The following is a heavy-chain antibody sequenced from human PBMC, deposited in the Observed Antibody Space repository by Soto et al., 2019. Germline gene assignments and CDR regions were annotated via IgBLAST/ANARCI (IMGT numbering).Heavy chain of an antibody. CDR2: ISYDGSNR. CDR3: AKDVYSRYDQRGDYYGMDV. D-gene: IGHD5-12*01. Sequence: QVQLVESGGGVVQPGRSLRLSCAASGFTFSNFGIHWVRQAPGKGLEWVAVISYDGSNRYYGDSVKGRFTISRDNSKNTLSLQMNSLRAEDTAVYYCAKDVYSRYDQRGDYYGMDVWGQGTTVTVSS. J-gene: IGHJ6*02. CDR1: GFTFSNFG. V-gene: IGHV3-30*18.